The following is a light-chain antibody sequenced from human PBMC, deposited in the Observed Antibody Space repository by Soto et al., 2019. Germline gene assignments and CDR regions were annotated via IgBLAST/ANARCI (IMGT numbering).Light chain of an antibody. V-gene: IGLV2-14*03. J-gene: IGLJ2*01. CDR1: SSDVGGYDY. CDR3: SSFTSSITLV. Sequence: QSALTQPASVSGSPGQSITISCTGTSSDVGGYDYVSWYQQHPGKAPKLMIYDVSSRPSGVSNRFSGSKSGNTASLTISGLQAEDEADYYCSSFTSSITLVFGGVTKVTVL. CDR2: DVS.